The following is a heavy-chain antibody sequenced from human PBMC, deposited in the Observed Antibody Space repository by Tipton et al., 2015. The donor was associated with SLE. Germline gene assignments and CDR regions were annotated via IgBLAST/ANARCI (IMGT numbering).Heavy chain of an antibody. J-gene: IGHJ3*02. Sequence: TLSLTCAVYGGSFSGYYWSWIRQPPGKGLEWIGYIYYSGSTNYNPSLKSRVTISVDTSKNQFSLKLSSVTAADTAVYYCARHCSGGSCYLDAFDIWGQGTMVTVSS. CDR2: IYYSGST. CDR3: ARHCSGGSCYLDAFDI. CDR1: GGSFSGYY. V-gene: IGHV4-59*01. D-gene: IGHD2-15*01.